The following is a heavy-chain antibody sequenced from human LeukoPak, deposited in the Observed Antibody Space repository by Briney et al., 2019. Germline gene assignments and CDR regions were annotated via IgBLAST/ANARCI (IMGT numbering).Heavy chain of an antibody. CDR3: ARDFLYSSGYYGPDCYYYGMDV. V-gene: IGHV3-66*01. CDR2: IYSGGST. CDR1: GFTVSSNY. D-gene: IGHD3-22*01. Sequence: PGGSLRLSCAASGFTVSSNYMSWVRQAPGKGLEWVSVIYSGGSTYYADSVKGRFTTSRDNSKNTLYLQMNSLRAEDTAVYYCARDFLYSSGYYGPDCYYYGMDVWGQGTTVTVSS. J-gene: IGHJ6*02.